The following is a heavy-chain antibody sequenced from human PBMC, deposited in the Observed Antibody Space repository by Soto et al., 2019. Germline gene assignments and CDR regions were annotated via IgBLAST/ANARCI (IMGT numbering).Heavy chain of an antibody. Sequence: PGGSLRLSCSASGFSFSNYAMHWVRQAPGKGLEYVSAISSSGISTYYADSVKGRFTISRDNSKNTPYLQMSSLRGEDTAVYYCVKNRGRSSSSSLDGWFDPWGQGTLVTVSS. CDR1: GFSFSNYA. D-gene: IGHD6-6*01. CDR2: ISSSGIST. J-gene: IGHJ5*02. V-gene: IGHV3-64D*08. CDR3: VKNRGRSSSSSLDGWFDP.